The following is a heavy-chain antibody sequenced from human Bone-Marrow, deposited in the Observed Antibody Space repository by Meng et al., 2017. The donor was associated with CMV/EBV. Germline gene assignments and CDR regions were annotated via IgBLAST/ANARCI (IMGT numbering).Heavy chain of an antibody. J-gene: IGHJ4*02. V-gene: IGHV3-7*01. Sequence: GESLKISCAASGFTFSSYWMSWVRQAPGKGLEWVANIKQDGSEKYYVDSVKGRFTISRDNAKNSLYLQMNSLRAEDTAVYYCAREYRLKYDSSGFDFWGQGTLVTVSS. CDR1: GFTFSSYW. CDR2: IKQDGSEK. D-gene: IGHD3-22*01. CDR3: AREYRLKYDSSGFDF.